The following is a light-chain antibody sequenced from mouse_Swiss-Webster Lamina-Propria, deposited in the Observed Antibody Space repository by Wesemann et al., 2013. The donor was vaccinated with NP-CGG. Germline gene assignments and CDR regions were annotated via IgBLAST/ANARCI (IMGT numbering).Light chain of an antibody. CDR3: LQYDEFPYT. Sequence: DIKMTQSPSSMYASLGERVTITCKASQDINSYLSWFQQKPGKSPKTLIYRANRLVDGVPSRFSGSGSGQDLLPLTISSLEYEDMGIYYCLQYDEFPYTFGGGTKLEIK. J-gene: IGKJ2*01. CDR1: QDINSY. V-gene: IGKV14-111*01. CDR2: RAN.